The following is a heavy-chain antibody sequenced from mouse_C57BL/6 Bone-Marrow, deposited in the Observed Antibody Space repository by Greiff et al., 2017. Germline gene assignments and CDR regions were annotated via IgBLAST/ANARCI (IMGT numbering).Heavy chain of an antibody. CDR1: GYAFTNYL. D-gene: IGHD1-1*01. CDR2: INPGSGGT. J-gene: IGHJ4*01. CDR3: ARYGYYGDY. Sequence: QVQLQQSGAELVRPGTSVKVSCKASGYAFTNYLIEWVKQRPGQGLEWIGVINPGSGGTNYNEKFKGKATLTADKSSSTAYMQLSSLTSDDSAVYSCARYGYYGDYWGQGTSVTVSS. V-gene: IGHV1-54*01.